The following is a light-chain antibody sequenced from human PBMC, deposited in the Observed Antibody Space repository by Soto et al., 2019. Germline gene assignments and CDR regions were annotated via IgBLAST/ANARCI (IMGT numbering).Light chain of an antibody. CDR1: QSVSTD. Sequence: ETLLTQSPATLSLSPGERATLSGRASQSVSTDLAWFQQQPGQAPRLLVYDASNRATGVPARFSGSGSGTVFTLAISSLEPEGFAVYYCQRRGDWPFLSFGGGTKVEIK. CDR2: DAS. J-gene: IGKJ4*01. CDR3: QRRGDWPFLS. V-gene: IGKV3-11*01.